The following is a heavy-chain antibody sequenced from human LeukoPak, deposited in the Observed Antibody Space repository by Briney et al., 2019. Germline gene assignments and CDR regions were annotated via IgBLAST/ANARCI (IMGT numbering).Heavy chain of an antibody. CDR3: ARDRDCSGGSCYSTLFDY. CDR2: ISGSGGSK. Sequence: GGSLRLSCAASGFTFSSYAMSWVRQAPGKGLEWVSAISGSGGSKYYADSVKGRFTISRDNSKNTLYLQMNSLRAEDTAVYYCARDRDCSGGSCYSTLFDYWGQGTLVTVSS. D-gene: IGHD2-15*01. J-gene: IGHJ4*02. V-gene: IGHV3-23*01. CDR1: GFTFSSYA.